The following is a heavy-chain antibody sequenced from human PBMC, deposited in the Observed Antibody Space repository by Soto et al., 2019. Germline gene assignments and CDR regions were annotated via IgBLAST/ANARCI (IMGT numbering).Heavy chain of an antibody. CDR3: AKGTFCSSTSRYQANWFVL. CDR1: GFTFSSYS. CDR2: ISSSSSYI. D-gene: IGHD2-2*01. Sequence: GGSLRLSCAASGFTFSSYSMNWARQAPGKGLEWVSSISSSSSYIYYADSVKGRFTISRDNAKNTLYLQMNSLRAEDTAVYYCAKGTFCSSTSRYQANWFVLWGQGTRVTVSS. V-gene: IGHV3-21*01. J-gene: IGHJ5*02.